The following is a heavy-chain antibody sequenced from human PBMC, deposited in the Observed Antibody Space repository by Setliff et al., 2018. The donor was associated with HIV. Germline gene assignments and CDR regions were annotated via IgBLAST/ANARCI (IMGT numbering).Heavy chain of an antibody. Sequence: GASVKVSCKISGYTLTEVSMHWVRQAPGKGLEWMGYFDPQDGKTIYAQKFQGRVTMTEDTSTGTAYMELSSLTSDDTAVYYCATGRTQTGISLVRGRLTDPARYPLDYWGQGTLVTVSS. CDR1: GYTLTEVS. CDR2: FDPQDGKT. V-gene: IGHV1-24*01. D-gene: IGHD3-10*01. J-gene: IGHJ4*02. CDR3: ATGRTQTGISLVRGRLTDPARYPLDY.